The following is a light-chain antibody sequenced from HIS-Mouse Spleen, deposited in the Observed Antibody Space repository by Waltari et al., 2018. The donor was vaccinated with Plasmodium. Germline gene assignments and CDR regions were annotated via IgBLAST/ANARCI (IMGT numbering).Light chain of an antibody. J-gene: IGLJ2*01. V-gene: IGLV2-8*01. Sequence: QSALTQPPPASGSPGQSVTISCTGTSSDVGGSNYFTGYQKHPGKAPKLMIYEVSKQPSGVPDRFSGSKSGNTASLTVSGLQAEDEADYYCSSYAGSNNLVFGGGTKLTVL. CDR2: EVS. CDR1: SSDVGGSNY. CDR3: SSYAGSNNLV.